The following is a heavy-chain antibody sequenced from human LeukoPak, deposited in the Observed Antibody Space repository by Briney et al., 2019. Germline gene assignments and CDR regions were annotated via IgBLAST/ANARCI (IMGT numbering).Heavy chain of an antibody. CDR2: IDHSGST. Sequence: SETLSPTCTVSGYSISSGYYWGWIRQPPGKGLEWTGSIDHSGSTYYNPSLKSRITISVDTSKNQFSLKLSSVTAADTAVYYCARGSKVTAIHHWGQGTLVTVSS. CDR3: ARGSKVTAIHH. V-gene: IGHV4-38-2*02. D-gene: IGHD2-21*02. CDR1: GYSISSGYY. J-gene: IGHJ1*01.